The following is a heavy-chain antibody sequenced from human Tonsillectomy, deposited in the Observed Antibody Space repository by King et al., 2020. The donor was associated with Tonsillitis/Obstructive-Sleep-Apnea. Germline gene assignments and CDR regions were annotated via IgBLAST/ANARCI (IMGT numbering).Heavy chain of an antibody. Sequence: VQLVESGGGVVQPGRSLRLSCAASGFTFSSYGMHWVRQAPGKGLEWVAVIWYDGINKYYADSVKGRFTISRDNSKNTLDLQMNSLRGEDTAVYYCAREGIRGTKDPQGGLDPWGQGALVTVSS. CDR2: IWYDGINK. CDR1: GFTFSSYG. J-gene: IGHJ5*02. D-gene: IGHD1-7*01. V-gene: IGHV3-33*01. CDR3: AREGIRGTKDPQGGLDP.